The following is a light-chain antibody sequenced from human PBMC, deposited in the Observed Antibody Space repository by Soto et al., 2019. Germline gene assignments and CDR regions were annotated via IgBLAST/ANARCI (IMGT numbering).Light chain of an antibody. CDR1: QSISNKY. CDR3: QEYGNPL. Sequence: ENVLTQSPGTLSLSLGERATLSCRASQSISNKYLGWYQQKPGQAPRLLIYGASNRATGIPDRFSGSGSGTEFTLTISRLEPEDFAVYYCQEYGNPLFGPGTKVDRK. CDR2: GAS. V-gene: IGKV3-20*01. J-gene: IGKJ3*01.